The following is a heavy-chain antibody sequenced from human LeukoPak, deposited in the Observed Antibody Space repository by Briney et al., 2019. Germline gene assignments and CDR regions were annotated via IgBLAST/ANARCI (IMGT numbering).Heavy chain of an antibody. CDR2: ISSSSSTI. D-gene: IGHD3-10*01. V-gene: IGHV3-48*01. CDR3: AISITYGSGSYYPD. CDR1: GFTFSSYS. Sequence: GGSLRLSCAASGFTFSSYSMNWVRQAPGKGLEWVSYISSSSSTIYYADSVKGRFTISRDNAKNSLYLQMNSLRAEDTAVYYCAISITYGSGSYYPDWGQGTLITVSS. J-gene: IGHJ4*02.